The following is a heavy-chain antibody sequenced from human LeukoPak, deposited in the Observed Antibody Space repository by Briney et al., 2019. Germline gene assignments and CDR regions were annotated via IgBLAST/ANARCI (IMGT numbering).Heavy chain of an antibody. Sequence: GGSLRLSCAASGFTFSSYSMNWVRQAPGRGLEWVPSISSSSYIYYADSVKGRFTISRDNAKNSLYLQMNSLRAEDTAVYYCAREGQTTTGAFDIWGQGTMVTVSS. CDR3: AREGQTTTGAFDI. J-gene: IGHJ3*02. CDR1: GFTFSSYS. V-gene: IGHV3-21*01. CDR2: ISSSSYI. D-gene: IGHD1-14*01.